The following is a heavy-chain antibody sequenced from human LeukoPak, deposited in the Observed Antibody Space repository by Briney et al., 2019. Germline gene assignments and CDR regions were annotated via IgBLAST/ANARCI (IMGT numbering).Heavy chain of an antibody. V-gene: IGHV1-69*05. Sequence: SVKVSCKASGGTFSSYAISWVRQAPGQGLEWMGRIIPIFGTANYAQKFQGRVTITTDESTSTAYMALSSLRSEDTAVYYCARGSVAGTFYDYWGQGTLVTVSS. CDR3: ARGSVAGTFYDY. CDR1: GGTFSSYA. J-gene: IGHJ4*02. CDR2: IIPIFGTA. D-gene: IGHD6-19*01.